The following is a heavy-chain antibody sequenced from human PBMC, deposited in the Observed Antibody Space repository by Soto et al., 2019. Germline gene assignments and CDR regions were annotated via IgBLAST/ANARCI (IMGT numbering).Heavy chain of an antibody. D-gene: IGHD3-22*01. CDR1: GFSLSNARMG. V-gene: IGHV2-26*01. J-gene: IGHJ4*02. CDR2: IFSNDEK. CDR3: ARGQGDYYDSSGYYSY. Sequence: SGPTLVNPTETLTLTCTVSGFSLSNARMGVSWIRQPPGKALEWLAHIFSNDEKSYSTSLKSRLTISKDTSKSQVDLTMTNMDPVDTATYYCARGQGDYYDSSGYYSYWGQGTMVTVSS.